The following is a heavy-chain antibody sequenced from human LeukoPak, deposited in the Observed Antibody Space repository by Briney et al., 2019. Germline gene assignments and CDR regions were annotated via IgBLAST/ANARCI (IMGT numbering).Heavy chain of an antibody. CDR1: GGSISSYY. CDR2: IYTSGST. D-gene: IGHD6-13*01. CDR3: ARGRRKRIAAAGAHNWFDP. J-gene: IGHJ5*02. Sequence: SETLSLTCTVSGGSISSYYWSWIRQPAGKGLEWIGRIYTSGSTNYNPSLKSRVTISVDTSKNQFSLKLSSVTAADTAVYYCARGRRKRIAAAGAHNWFDPWGQGTLVTVSS. V-gene: IGHV4-4*07.